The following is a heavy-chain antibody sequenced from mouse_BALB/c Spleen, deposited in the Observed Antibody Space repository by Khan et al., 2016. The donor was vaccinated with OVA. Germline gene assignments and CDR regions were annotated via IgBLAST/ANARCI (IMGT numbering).Heavy chain of an antibody. CDR1: GYTFTSYY. V-gene: IGHV1S81*02. CDR3: TRSGYGSFAY. Sequence: VQLQQSGAELVKPGASVRLSCKASGYTFTSYYLFWVKQRPGQGLEWIGDINPSSGGTNFNEKFKRKATLTVDKSSSPAYIQLNSLTSEDSAVYYCTRSGYGSFAYWGQGTLVTVSA. D-gene: IGHD2-2*01. J-gene: IGHJ3*01. CDR2: INPSSGGT.